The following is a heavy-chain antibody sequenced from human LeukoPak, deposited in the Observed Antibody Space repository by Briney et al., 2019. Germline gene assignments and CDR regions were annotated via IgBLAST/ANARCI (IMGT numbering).Heavy chain of an antibody. V-gene: IGHV3-30-3*01. J-gene: IGHJ3*01. CDR2: TEYSGTNK. CDR1: GFSFGNYI. D-gene: IGHD3-10*01. Sequence: GGSLRLSCAASGFSFGNYIMHWVRQAPGKGLEWVAVTEYSGTNKYYADSMKGRFTISRDNSKNTLFLQMISLRPEDTAIYYCARELAGEALDVWGQGTMVTVSS. CDR3: ARELAGEALDV.